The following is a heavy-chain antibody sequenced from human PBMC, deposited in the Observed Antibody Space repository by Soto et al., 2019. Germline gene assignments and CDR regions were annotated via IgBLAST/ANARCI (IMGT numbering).Heavy chain of an antibody. V-gene: IGHV4-39*01. CDR2: IYYSGST. CDR1: GGSISSSSYY. Sequence: SETLSLTCTVSGGSISSSSYYWGWIRQPPGKGLEWIGSIYYSGSTYYNPSLKSRVTISVDTSKNQFSLKLSSVTAADTAVYYCARHRTSMDVWDQGTTVTVSS. J-gene: IGHJ6*02. CDR3: ARHRTSMDV.